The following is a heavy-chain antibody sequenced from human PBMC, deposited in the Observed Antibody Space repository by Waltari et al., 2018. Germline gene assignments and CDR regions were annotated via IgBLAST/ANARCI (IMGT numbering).Heavy chain of an antibody. CDR2: INSDGSTI. D-gene: IGHD4-17*01. J-gene: IGHJ4*02. V-gene: IGHV3-74*01. CDR3: ARVPTYTVSTGGFDY. CDR1: GFTFSSSYW. Sequence: EVQLVESGGGLVQPGGSLRLSCAASGFTFSSSYWMHWVRQAPGQGLWWGSLINSDGSTINYADSVKGRFTISRDNAKNTVYLQMNSLRAADTAVYYCARVPTYTVSTGGFDYWGQGTLVTVSS.